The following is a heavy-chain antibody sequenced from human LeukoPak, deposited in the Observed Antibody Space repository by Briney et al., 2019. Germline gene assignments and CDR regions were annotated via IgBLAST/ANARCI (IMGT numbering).Heavy chain of an antibody. J-gene: IGHJ3*01. D-gene: IGHD3-16*01. CDR1: GFTFSNSG. CDR3: AREISLFVNAFDL. V-gene: IGHV3-33*01. Sequence: SGGSLRLSCAASGFTFSNSGMHWVRQAPGKGLEWVAVIWYDGSNEYYADAVKGRFIISRDNSKNKVHLQMNSLRVEDTSVYYCAREISLFVNAFDLWGQGTLVAVSS. CDR2: IWYDGSNE.